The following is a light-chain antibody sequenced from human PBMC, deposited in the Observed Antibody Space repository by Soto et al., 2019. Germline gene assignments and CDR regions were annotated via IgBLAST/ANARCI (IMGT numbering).Light chain of an antibody. V-gene: IGLV2-8*01. Sequence: QSVLTQTPSASGSPGQSVAISCTGTSSDFGAYNYVSWYQQHPGKAPKLLIFEVSKRPSGVPDRFSGSKSGNTASLTVSGLQAEDEADYYCSSYADNTVVFGGGTKLTVL. J-gene: IGLJ2*01. CDR3: SSYADNTVV. CDR1: SSDFGAYNY. CDR2: EVS.